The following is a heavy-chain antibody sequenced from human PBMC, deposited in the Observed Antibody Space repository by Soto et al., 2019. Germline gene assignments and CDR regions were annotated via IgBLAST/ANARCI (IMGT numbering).Heavy chain of an antibody. V-gene: IGHV1-69*01. CDR2: IIPIINSP. D-gene: IGHD2-2*01. CDR3: AREAPYCTSATCPKFYDRDV. Sequence: QVQLVQSGAEVKKPGSSVKVSCKASGVTFGSYAITWVRRAPGQGLEWVGGIIPIINSPAYAQTFQARVVITADEITNTAYMELNSVRFDDTAVYYCAREAPYCTSATCPKFYDRDVWGQGPTVTVAS. CDR1: GVTFGSYA. J-gene: IGHJ6*02.